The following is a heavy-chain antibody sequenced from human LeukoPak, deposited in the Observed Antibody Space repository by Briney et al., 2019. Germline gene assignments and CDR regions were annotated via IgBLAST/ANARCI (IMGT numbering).Heavy chain of an antibody. V-gene: IGHV4-34*01. CDR3: ARYGRTMIVVPYMDV. J-gene: IGHJ6*03. CDR1: GGSYSGYS. Sequence: SETLSLTCAVYGGSYSGYSWIWIRQPPGKGLEWIGEINLSERTNYNPSLKSRVTILEDTSKSQFSPKLSSVTAADTAVYYCARYGRTMIVVPYMDVWGKGTTVTVSS. D-gene: IGHD3-22*01. CDR2: INLSERT.